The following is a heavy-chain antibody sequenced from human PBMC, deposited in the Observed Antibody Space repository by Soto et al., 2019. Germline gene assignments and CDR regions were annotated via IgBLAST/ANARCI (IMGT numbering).Heavy chain of an antibody. J-gene: IGHJ4*02. Sequence: PSETLSLTCTVSGGSISSSSYYWGWIRQPPGKGLEWIGSIYYSGSTYYNPSLKSRVTISVDTSKNQFSLKLSSVTAADTAVYYCARRMGGVVITHPFDYWGQGTLVTVSS. CDR1: GGSISSSSYY. CDR2: IYYSGST. CDR3: ARRMGGVVITHPFDY. D-gene: IGHD3-22*01. V-gene: IGHV4-39*01.